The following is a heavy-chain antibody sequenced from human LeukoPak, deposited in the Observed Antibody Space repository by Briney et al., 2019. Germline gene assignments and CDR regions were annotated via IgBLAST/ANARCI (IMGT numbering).Heavy chain of an antibody. CDR1: GFTFSSYA. J-gene: IGHJ6*02. CDR2: ISGSGGST. Sequence: GGSLRLSCAASGFTFSSYAMSWVGQCPGKGLDWCSAISGSGGSTYYADSVKGRFTISRDNSKNTLYLQMNSLRAEDTAVYYCAREIVVVVAATRYYYYGMDVWGQGTTVTVSS. D-gene: IGHD2-15*01. V-gene: IGHV3-23*01. CDR3: AREIVVVVAATRYYYYGMDV.